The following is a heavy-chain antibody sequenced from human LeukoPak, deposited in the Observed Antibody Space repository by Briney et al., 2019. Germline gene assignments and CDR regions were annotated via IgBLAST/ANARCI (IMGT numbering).Heavy chain of an antibody. CDR3: AREGGGTYYPHYYFDY. D-gene: IGHD2-15*01. CDR1: GGSISSGSYY. J-gene: IGHJ4*02. Sequence: SETLSLTCTVSGGSISSGSYYWSWIRQSPGKGLEWIAYIFYSGSASYNPSLKSRVTMSVDTSKNQFSLRVSSVTAADTAVYYCAREGGGTYYPHYYFDYWGQGTLVTVSS. CDR2: IFYSGSA. V-gene: IGHV4-61*01.